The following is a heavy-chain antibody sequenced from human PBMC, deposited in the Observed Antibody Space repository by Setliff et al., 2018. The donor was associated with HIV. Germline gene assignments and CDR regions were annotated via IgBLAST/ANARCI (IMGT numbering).Heavy chain of an antibody. CDR2: IYWNDDK. Sequence: ESGPTLVNPTQTLTLTCTLSGLSLNISDVGVGWLRQPPGKALEWLALIYWNDDKRYSPSLKSRVTVTKDTAKNQVVLTMTNMDPADTATYFCAHSPDTCYFGEYFRHWGKGTLLTVS. J-gene: IGHJ1*01. V-gene: IGHV2-5*01. CDR3: AHSPDTCYFGEYFRH. CDR1: GLSLNISDVG. D-gene: IGHD3-9*01.